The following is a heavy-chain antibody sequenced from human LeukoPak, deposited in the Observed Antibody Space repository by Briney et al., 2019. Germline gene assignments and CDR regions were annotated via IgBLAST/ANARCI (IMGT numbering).Heavy chain of an antibody. J-gene: IGHJ3*02. CDR2: IYTSGST. CDR1: GGSISSYY. CDR3: ARVRVEWFGDTNAFDI. Sequence: SETLSLTCTVSGGSISSYYWSWIRQPAGKGLEWIGHIYTSGSTNYNPSLKSRVTMSVDTSKNQFSLKLSSVTAADTAVYYCARVRVEWFGDTNAFDIWGQGTMVTVSS. V-gene: IGHV4-4*07. D-gene: IGHD3-10*01.